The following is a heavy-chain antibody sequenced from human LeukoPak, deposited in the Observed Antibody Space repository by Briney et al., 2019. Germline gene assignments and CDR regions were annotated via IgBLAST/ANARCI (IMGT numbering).Heavy chain of an antibody. D-gene: IGHD3-16*02. Sequence: GASVKVSCKASGYTFTGYYMHWVRQTPGQGLEWMGWINPNSGGTDYAQKFQGRVTMTRDTSISTAYMELSSLRSEDTAVYYCARGLTFGGVITNWGQGTLVTVSS. CDR1: GYTFTGYY. V-gene: IGHV1-2*02. CDR3: ARGLTFGGVITN. J-gene: IGHJ4*02. CDR2: INPNSGGT.